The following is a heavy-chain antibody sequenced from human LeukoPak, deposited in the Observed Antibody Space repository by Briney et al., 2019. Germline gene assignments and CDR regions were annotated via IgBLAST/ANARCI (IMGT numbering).Heavy chain of an antibody. Sequence: GASGKVSCKASGYTFTTYGVSWVRQAPGQGLEWMGWISCYDGNTNYAQKLRGRVTMTTDTSTSTAYMDLRSLRSDDTALYYCARTVTTSSYYFDYWGQGTLVTVSS. CDR2: ISCYDGNT. D-gene: IGHD4-17*01. J-gene: IGHJ4*02. CDR3: ARTVTTSSYYFDY. CDR1: GYTFTTYG. V-gene: IGHV1-18*01.